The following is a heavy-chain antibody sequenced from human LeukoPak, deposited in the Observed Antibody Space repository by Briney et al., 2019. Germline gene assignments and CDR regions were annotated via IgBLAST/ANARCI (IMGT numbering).Heavy chain of an antibody. J-gene: IGHJ4*02. Sequence: SETLSLTCTVSDGSISNYYWNWIRQPAGKGLEWIGRMYISGNTNYNPSLKSRVTMSIDKSKNQFSLKLSSVTAADTAVYYCARDTHYSSTWYREYWGQGTLVTVSS. CDR2: MYISGNT. V-gene: IGHV4-4*07. CDR3: ARDTHYSSTWYREY. CDR1: DGSISNYY. D-gene: IGHD2-2*01.